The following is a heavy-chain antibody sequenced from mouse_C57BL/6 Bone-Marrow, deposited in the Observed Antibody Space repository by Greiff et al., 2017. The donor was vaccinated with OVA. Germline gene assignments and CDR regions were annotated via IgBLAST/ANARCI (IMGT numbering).Heavy chain of an antibody. Sequence: QVQLKESGPGILQPSQTLSLTCSFSGFSLSTFGMGVGWIRQPSGKGLEWLAHIWWDDDKYYNPALKSRLTISKDTSKNQVFLKIAKVDTADTATYYCARYYGSSYPWYFDVWGTGTTVTVSS. CDR1: GFSLSTFGMG. CDR3: ARYYGSSYPWYFDV. D-gene: IGHD1-1*01. CDR2: IWWDDDK. J-gene: IGHJ1*03. V-gene: IGHV8-8*01.